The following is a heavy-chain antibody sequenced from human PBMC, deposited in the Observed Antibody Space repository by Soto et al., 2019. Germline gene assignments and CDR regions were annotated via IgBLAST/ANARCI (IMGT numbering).Heavy chain of an antibody. CDR1: GYTFTSHV. J-gene: IGHJ6*02. Sequence: ASVKVSCKASGYTFTSHVTHWVRQAPGQGLEWMGIINPSGGSTSYAQKFQGRVTMTRDTSTSTVYMELSSLRSEGTAVYYSARVRGIAGSYYYYGMDVWGRGTTVTVSS. CDR2: INPSGGST. V-gene: IGHV1-46*01. CDR3: ARVRGIAGSYYYYGMDV. D-gene: IGHD6-13*01.